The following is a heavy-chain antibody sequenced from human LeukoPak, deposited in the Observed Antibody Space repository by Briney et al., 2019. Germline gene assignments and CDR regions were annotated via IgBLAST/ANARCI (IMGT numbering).Heavy chain of an antibody. D-gene: IGHD3-22*01. CDR1: GGSISSGSYY. Sequence: PSETLSLTCTVSGGSISSGSYYWSWIRQPAGKGLEWIGRIYTSGSTNYNPSLKSRVTISVDTSKNQFSLKLSSVTAADTAVYYCARVGLFLLDYWGQGTLVTVSS. CDR2: IYTSGST. CDR3: ARVGLFLLDY. V-gene: IGHV4-61*02. J-gene: IGHJ4*02.